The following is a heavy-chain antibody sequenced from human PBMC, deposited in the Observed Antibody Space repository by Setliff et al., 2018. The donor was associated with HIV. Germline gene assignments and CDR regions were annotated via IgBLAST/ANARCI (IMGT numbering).Heavy chain of an antibody. CDR3: ARDQADTYNYLLSGAFDF. V-gene: IGHV4-39*02. D-gene: IGHD3-10*01. CDR1: DDSLSRSDFY. Sequence: SETLSLTRTVTDDSLSRSDFYWAWIRQPPEKGLEWVASIYDTGDTHYNPSLKSRVTISRDMSKNQFSLKLGSVTAADTAVYYCARDQADTYNYLLSGAFDFWGQGTMVTVSS. CDR2: IYDTGDT. J-gene: IGHJ3*01.